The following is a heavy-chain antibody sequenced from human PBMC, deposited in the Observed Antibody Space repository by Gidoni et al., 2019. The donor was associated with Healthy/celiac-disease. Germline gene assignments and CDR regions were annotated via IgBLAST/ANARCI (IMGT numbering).Heavy chain of an antibody. CDR2: ISGSGGST. V-gene: IGHV3-23*01. CDR1: GFTFSRHA. D-gene: IGHD3-22*01. Sequence: EVQLLESGGGLVQPGGSLRLSCAASGFTFSRHALSLVRQAPGKGLEWVSAISGSGGSTYYADAVKGRFTISRDKSKNTLYLQMNSLRAEDTAVYYCAKDRGRDSSGVDAFDIWGQGTMVTVSS. CDR3: AKDRGRDSSGVDAFDI. J-gene: IGHJ3*02.